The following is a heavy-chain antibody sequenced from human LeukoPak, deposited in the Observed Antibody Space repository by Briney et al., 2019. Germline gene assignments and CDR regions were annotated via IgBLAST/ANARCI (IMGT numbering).Heavy chain of an antibody. D-gene: IGHD6-19*01. CDR1: GFTFSSYA. CDR3: ARDLYSSGWYGSYYYYYGMDV. J-gene: IGHJ6*02. CDR2: ISYDGSNK. Sequence: PGGSLRLSCAASGFTFSSYAMHWVRQAPGKGLEWVAVISYDGSNKYYADSVKGRFTISRDNSKNTLYLQMNSLRAEDMAVYYCARDLYSSGWYGSYYYYYGMDVWGQGTTVTVSS. V-gene: IGHV3-30*04.